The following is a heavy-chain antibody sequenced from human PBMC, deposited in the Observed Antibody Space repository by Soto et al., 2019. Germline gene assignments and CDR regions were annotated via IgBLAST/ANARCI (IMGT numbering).Heavy chain of an antibody. V-gene: IGHV3-30-3*01. CDR3: ARVNIVLMVYAPFDY. J-gene: IGHJ4*02. D-gene: IGHD2-8*01. Sequence: SGGSLRLSCAASGFTFSSYAMHWVRQAPGKGLEWVAVISYDGSNKYYADSVKGRFTISRDNSKNTLYLQMNSLRAEDTAVYYCARVNIVLMVYAPFDYWGQGTLVTVSS. CDR1: GFTFSSYA. CDR2: ISYDGSNK.